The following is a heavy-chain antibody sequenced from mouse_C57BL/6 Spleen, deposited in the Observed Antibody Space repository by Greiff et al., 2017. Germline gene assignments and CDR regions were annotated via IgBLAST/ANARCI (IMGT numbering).Heavy chain of an antibody. J-gene: IGHJ2*01. Sequence: VQLQQSGAELVRPGTSVKMSCKASGYTFTNYWIGWAKQRPGHGLEWIGDIYPGGGYTNYNEKVKGKATLTADKSSSSAYMQFSSLTSEDSAIYYCARYYYGPDYWGQGTTLTVSS. CDR2: IYPGGGYT. CDR1: GYTFTNYW. CDR3: ARYYYGPDY. D-gene: IGHD1-1*01. V-gene: IGHV1-63*01.